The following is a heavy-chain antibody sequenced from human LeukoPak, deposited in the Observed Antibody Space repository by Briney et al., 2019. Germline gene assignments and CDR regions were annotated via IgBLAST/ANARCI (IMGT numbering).Heavy chain of an antibody. CDR3: ARHIVGATTAFDY. J-gene: IGHJ4*02. CDR1: GYTFTSHG. D-gene: IGHD1-26*01. CDR2: ISTNNANT. V-gene: IGHV1-18*01. Sequence: ASAKVSCKASGYTFTSHGVSWMRQAPGQGLEWMGWISTNNANTDYAQNLQGRVTMTTDTSTSTVYMELRNLRSDDTALYYCARHIVGATTAFDYWGQGTLVTVSS.